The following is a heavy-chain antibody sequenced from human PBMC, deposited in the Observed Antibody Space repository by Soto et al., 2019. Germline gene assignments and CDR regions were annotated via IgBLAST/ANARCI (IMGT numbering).Heavy chain of an antibody. V-gene: IGHV4-34*01. Sequence: QVQLQPWGAGLLKPSETLSLTCAVYGESFSGYYWSWIRQPPGKGLEWIGEITHSGSTNYNPSLKSRGTISVDRSKNQFSLKLSSVTAADTAVYYCARGRNLGGTYLDYWGQVTLFTVSS. D-gene: IGHD1-1*01. CDR3: ARGRNLGGTYLDY. CDR1: GESFSGYY. J-gene: IGHJ4*02. CDR2: ITHSGST.